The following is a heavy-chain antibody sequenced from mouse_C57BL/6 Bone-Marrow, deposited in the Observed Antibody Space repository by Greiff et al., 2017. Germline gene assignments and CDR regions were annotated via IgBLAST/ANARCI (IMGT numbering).Heavy chain of an antibody. CDR3: TRGAGLRRNCAMDY. D-gene: IGHD2-4*01. CDR1: GYTFTSYW. CDR2: IYPGNSDT. Sequence: VQLQQSGTVLARPGASVKMSCKTSGYTFTSYWMHWVKQRPGQGLEWIGAIYPGNSDTSYNQKFKGKAKLTAVTSASTAYMELSSLTNEDSAVYYCTRGAGLRRNCAMDYWGQGTSVTVSS. J-gene: IGHJ4*01. V-gene: IGHV1-5*01.